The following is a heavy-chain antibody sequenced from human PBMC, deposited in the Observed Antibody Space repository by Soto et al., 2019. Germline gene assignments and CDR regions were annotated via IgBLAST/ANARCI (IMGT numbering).Heavy chain of an antibody. V-gene: IGHV3-74*01. J-gene: IGHJ4*02. CDR3: ARVFYGDYDYFDY. Sequence: GGSLRLSCAASGFTFSSHWMHWVRQAPGKGLVWVSRINSDGSSTSYADSVKGRFTISRDNAKNTLYLQMNSLRAEDTAVYYCARVFYGDYDYFDYWGQGTLVTVSS. CDR1: GFTFSSHW. CDR2: INSDGSST. D-gene: IGHD4-17*01.